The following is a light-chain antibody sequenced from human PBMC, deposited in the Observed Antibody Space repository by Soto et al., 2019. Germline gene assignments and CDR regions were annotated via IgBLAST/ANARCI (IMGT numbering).Light chain of an antibody. CDR2: GAS. Sequence: VLTKSPATLSVSPGARAALSCMASQSVSNNLAWYQQKPGQPPRLLIYGASSRATGIPDRFSGSGSGTEFTLTISRLEPEDFAVYYCQQYGSSSWTFGQGTKVDIK. V-gene: IGKV3-20*01. J-gene: IGKJ1*01. CDR1: QSVSNN. CDR3: QQYGSSSWT.